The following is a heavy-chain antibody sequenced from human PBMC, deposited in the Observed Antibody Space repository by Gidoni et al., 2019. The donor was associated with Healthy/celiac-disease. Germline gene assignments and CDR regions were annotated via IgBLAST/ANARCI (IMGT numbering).Heavy chain of an antibody. J-gene: IGHJ4*02. CDR3: ARQFGGYSSSSEDFSDY. V-gene: IGHV4-39*01. CDR1: GGSISSSSYY. D-gene: IGHD6-6*01. Sequence: QLQLQESGPGLVKPSETLSLTCTVSGGSISSSSYYWGWIRQPPGKGLEWIGSIYYSGSTYYNPSLKSRVTISVDTSKNQFSLKLSSVTAADTAVYYCARQFGGYSSSSEDFSDYWGQGTLVTVSS. CDR2: IYYSGST.